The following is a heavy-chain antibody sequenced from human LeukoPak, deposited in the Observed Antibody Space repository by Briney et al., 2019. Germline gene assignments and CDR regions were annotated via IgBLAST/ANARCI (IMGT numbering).Heavy chain of an antibody. D-gene: IGHD1-26*01. CDR2: LLYSGST. V-gene: IGHV4-59*11. CDR3: ATNAGPSGAGDVLDI. CDR1: GGSINWHY. J-gene: IGHJ3*02. Sequence: SETLSLTCTVSGGSINWHYWHWIRQSPGKGLEWIGHLLYSGSTSYNPSLESRVTISLDTSKKNFSLKLTSVTAADTAVYYCATNAGPSGAGDVLDIWGHGTMVTASS.